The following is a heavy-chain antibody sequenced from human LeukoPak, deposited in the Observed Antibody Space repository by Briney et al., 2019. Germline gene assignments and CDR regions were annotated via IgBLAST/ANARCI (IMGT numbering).Heavy chain of an antibody. CDR3: ATGRSFDY. Sequence: GASVKVSCKASGGTFSSYAISWVRQAPGKGLEWMGGFDPEDGETIYAQKFQGRVTMTEDTSTDTAYMELSSLRSEDTAVYYCATGRSFDYWGQGTLVTVSS. CDR1: GGTFSSYA. V-gene: IGHV1-24*01. CDR2: FDPEDGET. J-gene: IGHJ4*02.